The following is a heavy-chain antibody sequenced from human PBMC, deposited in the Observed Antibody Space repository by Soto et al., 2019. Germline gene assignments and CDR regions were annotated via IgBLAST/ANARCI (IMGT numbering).Heavy chain of an antibody. D-gene: IGHD2-2*01. CDR2: ISSSSSYI. CDR1: GFTFSSYS. Sequence: EVQLVESGGGLVKPGGSLRLSCAASGFTFSSYSMNWVRQAPGKGLEWVSSISSSSSYIYYADSVKGRFTISRDNAKNSLYLQMNSLRAEDTAMYYCARDHCSSTSCSSTFYYYGMDVWGQRSTVTVYS. V-gene: IGHV3-21*04. CDR3: ARDHCSSTSCSSTFYYYGMDV. J-gene: IGHJ6*02.